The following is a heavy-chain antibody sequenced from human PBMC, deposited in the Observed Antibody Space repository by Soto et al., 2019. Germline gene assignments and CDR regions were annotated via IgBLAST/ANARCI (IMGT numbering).Heavy chain of an antibody. CDR3: ARDINTFGGWELRCFDY. CDR2: ISSSSSYI. D-gene: IGHD1-26*01. CDR1: GFTFSSYS. Sequence: GGSLRLSCAASGFTFSSYSMNWVRQAPGKGLEWVSSISSSSSYIYYADSVKGRFTISRDNAKNSLYLQMNSLRAEDTAVYYCARDINTFGGWELRCFDYWGQGTLVTVSS. J-gene: IGHJ4*02. V-gene: IGHV3-21*01.